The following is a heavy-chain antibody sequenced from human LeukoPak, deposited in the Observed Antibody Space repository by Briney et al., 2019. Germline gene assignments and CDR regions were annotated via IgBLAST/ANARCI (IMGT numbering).Heavy chain of an antibody. D-gene: IGHD6-13*01. J-gene: IGHJ4*02. Sequence: PGGSLRLSCAASGFTFSNYDLHWVRQAAGKGLEWVSGIGDVRDTYYADSVQGRFTISRENANNSFYLQMNSLRAGDTAVYYCASAWGGHGRSWGAIDYWGQGTLVTVSS. CDR3: ASAWGGHGRSWGAIDY. CDR2: IGDVRDT. CDR1: GFTFSNYD. V-gene: IGHV3-13*01.